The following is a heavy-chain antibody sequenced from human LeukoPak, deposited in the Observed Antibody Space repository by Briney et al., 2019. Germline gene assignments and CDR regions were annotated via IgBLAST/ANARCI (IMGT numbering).Heavy chain of an antibody. CDR1: GFTFSSYA. CDR2: ISYDGSNK. Sequence: PGGSLRLSCAASGFTFSSYAMHWVRQAPGKGLEWEAVISYDGSNKYYADSVKGRFTISRDNSKNTLYLQMNSLRAEDTAVYYCATTSQGEYWGQGTLVTVSS. CDR3: ATTSQGEY. D-gene: IGHD3-10*01. V-gene: IGHV3-30-3*01. J-gene: IGHJ4*02.